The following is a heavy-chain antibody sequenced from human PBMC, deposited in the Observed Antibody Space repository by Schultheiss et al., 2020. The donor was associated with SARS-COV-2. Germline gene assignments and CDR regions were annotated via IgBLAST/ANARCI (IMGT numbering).Heavy chain of an antibody. J-gene: IGHJ4*02. V-gene: IGHV2-70*01. CDR1: GFSLSNARMG. CDR3: ARRSVHTTGWFDFDS. D-gene: IGHD6-19*01. CDR2: IDWDDDK. Sequence: SGPTLVKPTQTLTMTCTVSGFSLSNARMGVSWIRQPPGKALEWLALIDWDDDKYYSTSLKSRLTISKDTSKSQVVLTMTNMDPVDTATYYCARRSVHTTGWFDFDSWDQGTLVTVSS.